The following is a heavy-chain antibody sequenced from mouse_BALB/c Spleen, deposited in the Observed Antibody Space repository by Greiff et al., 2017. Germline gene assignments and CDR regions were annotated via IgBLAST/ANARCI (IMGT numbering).Heavy chain of an antibody. CDR3: AVWGGYDSWFAY. D-gene: IGHD2-2*01. Sequence: EVKLMESGGGLVQPGGSRKLSCAASGFTFSSFGMHWVRQAPEKGLEWVAYISSGSSTIYYADTVKGRFTISRDNPKNTLFLQMTSLRSEDTAMYYCAVWGGYDSWFAYWGQGTLVTVSA. CDR2: ISSGSSTI. J-gene: IGHJ3*01. CDR1: GFTFSSFG. V-gene: IGHV5-17*02.